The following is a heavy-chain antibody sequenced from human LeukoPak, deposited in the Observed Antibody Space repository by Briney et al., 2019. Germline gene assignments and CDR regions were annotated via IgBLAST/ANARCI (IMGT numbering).Heavy chain of an antibody. J-gene: IGHJ3*02. CDR1: GYTFTSYD. CDR2: MNPNSGNT. CDR3: ARGFAASDAFDI. V-gene: IGHV1-8*01. Sequence: ASVTVSCKASGYTFTSYDINWVREATGQGLEWMGWMNPNSGNTGYAQKFQGRVTMTRNTSISTAYMELSSLRSEDTAVYYCARGFAASDAFDIWGQGTMVAVSS. D-gene: IGHD6-25*01.